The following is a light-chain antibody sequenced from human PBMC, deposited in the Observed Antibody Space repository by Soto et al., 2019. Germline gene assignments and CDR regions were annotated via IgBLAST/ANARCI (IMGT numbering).Light chain of an antibody. CDR2: DAS. J-gene: IGKJ5*01. V-gene: IGKV3-11*01. Sequence: EIVLTQSPATLSLSPGERATLSCRASQSVGSNLAWYQQRPGQAPRLLIYDASNRATGIPARFSGSGSGTDFTLTISSLEPVDFAVYYCQQRTSWPLTFGQGTRLEIK. CDR3: QQRTSWPLT. CDR1: QSVGSN.